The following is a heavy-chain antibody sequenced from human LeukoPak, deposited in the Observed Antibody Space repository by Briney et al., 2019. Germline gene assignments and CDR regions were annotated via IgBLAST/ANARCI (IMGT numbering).Heavy chain of an antibody. CDR1: GGSFSGYY. J-gene: IGHJ4*02. Sequence: SETLSLTCAVYGGSFSGYYWSWIRQPPGKGLEWIGEINHSGSTNYNPSLKGRVTISVDTSKNQFSLKLSSVTAADTAVYYCAREVAAAVNYWGQGTLVTVSS. CDR2: INHSGST. D-gene: IGHD6-13*01. V-gene: IGHV4-34*01. CDR3: AREVAAAVNY.